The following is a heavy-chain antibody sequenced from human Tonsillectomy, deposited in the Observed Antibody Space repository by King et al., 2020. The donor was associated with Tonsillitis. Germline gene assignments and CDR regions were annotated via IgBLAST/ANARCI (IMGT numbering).Heavy chain of an antibody. CDR3: AGWKGIGATNHDAFDI. D-gene: IGHD5-12*01. CDR1: GFTFNNYW. CDR2: IIQSGNEK. J-gene: IGHJ3*02. V-gene: IGHV3-7*01. Sequence: VQLVESGGGLVQPGGSLRLSCAASGFTFNNYWMTWVRQTPGKGLQWVANIIQSGNEKYYVDSVRGRFTISRDNAKNSLYLQMNSLRVEDTAVYYCAGWKGIGATNHDAFDIWGQGTLVTVSS.